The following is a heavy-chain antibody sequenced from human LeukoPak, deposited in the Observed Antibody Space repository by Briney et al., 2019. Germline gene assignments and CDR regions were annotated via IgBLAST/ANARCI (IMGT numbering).Heavy chain of an antibody. CDR3: ATYQYIWKYFDY. V-gene: IGHV1-24*01. J-gene: IGHJ4*02. D-gene: IGHD1-1*01. CDR2: FDPEDGGT. CDR1: GYSLSELS. Sequence: ASVKVSCKVSGYSLSELSMHWVRQAPGKGLEWLGGFDPEDGGTIYAQKFQGRVILTEDTYTDTTYMELRSLRSEDTAVYYCATYQYIWKYFDYWGQGTLLTVSS.